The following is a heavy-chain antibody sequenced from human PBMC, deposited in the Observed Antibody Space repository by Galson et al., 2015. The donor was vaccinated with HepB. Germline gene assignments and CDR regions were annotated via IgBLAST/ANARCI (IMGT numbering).Heavy chain of an antibody. J-gene: IGHJ4*02. CDR3: TRLFDDSSGSYYVRFDY. CDR2: IYAGDSDT. Sequence: QSGAEVKKPGESLKISCKGSGYSFTNYGIGWVRQMPGKGLEWMGIIYAGDSDTRYSPSFEGQVTISADKSISTAYLQWSSLKASDTAVYYCTRLFDDSSGSYYVRFDYWGQGTLLTVSS. D-gene: IGHD3-22*01. V-gene: IGHV5-51*03. CDR1: GYSFTNYG.